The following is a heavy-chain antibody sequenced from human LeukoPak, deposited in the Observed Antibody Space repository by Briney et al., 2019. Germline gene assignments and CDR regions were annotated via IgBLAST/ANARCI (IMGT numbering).Heavy chain of an antibody. D-gene: IGHD2-21*02. V-gene: IGHV1-18*01. CDR3: ARDRGAYCGGDCYWNWFDP. J-gene: IGHJ5*02. CDR2: ISAYNGNT. Sequence: ASVKVSCKASGYTFTGYGISWVRQAPGQGLEWMGWISAYNGNTNYAQKLQGRVTMTTDTSTSTAYMELRSLRSDDTAVYYCARDRGAYCGGDCYWNWFDPWGQGTLVTVSS. CDR1: GYTFTGYG.